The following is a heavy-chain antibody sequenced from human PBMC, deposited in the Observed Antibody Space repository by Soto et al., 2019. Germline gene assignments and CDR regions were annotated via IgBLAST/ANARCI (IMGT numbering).Heavy chain of an antibody. CDR2: INHSGST. J-gene: IGHJ6*02. CDR1: GGSFSGYY. V-gene: IGHV4-34*01. D-gene: IGHD3-22*01. CDR3: ARVTASNYYDSSGPRYGTDV. Sequence: SETLSLTCAVYGGSFSGYYWSWIRQPPGKGLVWIGEINHSGSTNYNSSLKSRVTISVDTSKNQFSLKLSSVTAADTAVYYCARVTASNYYDSSGPRYGTDVWGQGTTVTVSS.